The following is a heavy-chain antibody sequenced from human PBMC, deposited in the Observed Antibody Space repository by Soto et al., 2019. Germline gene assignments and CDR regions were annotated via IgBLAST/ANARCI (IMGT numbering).Heavy chain of an antibody. CDR2: INPSGGST. Sequence: ASVKVSCKASGYTFTTYCMHWVRQAPGQGLEWMGIINPSGGSTSYAQKFQGRVTMTRDTSTSTVYMELSSLRSEDTAVYYCARGSIVVVPAARGWFDPWGQGTLVTVSS. CDR3: ARGSIVVVPAARGWFDP. D-gene: IGHD2-2*01. CDR1: GYTFTTYC. J-gene: IGHJ5*02. V-gene: IGHV1-46*03.